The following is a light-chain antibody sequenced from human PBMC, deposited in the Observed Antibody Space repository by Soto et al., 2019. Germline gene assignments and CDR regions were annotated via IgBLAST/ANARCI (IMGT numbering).Light chain of an antibody. CDR2: GTS. CDR1: QSVGSTY. J-gene: IGKJ3*01. CDR3: QQYDSSPGT. V-gene: IGKV3-20*01. Sequence: EIVLTQSPGTLSLSPGERATLSCRASQSVGSTYLAWYQQKPGQAPRLLILGTSTRATGIPDRFSGSGSGTDFTLTINRLEPEDFAVYFCQQYDSSPGTFGPGTKLDLK.